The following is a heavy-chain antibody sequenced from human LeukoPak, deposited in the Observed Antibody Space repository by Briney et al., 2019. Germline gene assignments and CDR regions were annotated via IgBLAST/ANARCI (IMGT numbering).Heavy chain of an antibody. D-gene: IGHD1-20*01. Sequence: SQTLSLTCTVSGGSISSGSYYWSWIRQPAGKGLEWIGRIYTSGSTNYNPSLKSRVTISVDTSKNQFSLKLSSVTAADTAVYYCAREGITGTTGGNWFDPWGQGTLVTVSS. CDR3: AREGITGTTGGNWFDP. CDR1: GGSISSGSYY. CDR2: IYTSGST. J-gene: IGHJ5*02. V-gene: IGHV4-61*02.